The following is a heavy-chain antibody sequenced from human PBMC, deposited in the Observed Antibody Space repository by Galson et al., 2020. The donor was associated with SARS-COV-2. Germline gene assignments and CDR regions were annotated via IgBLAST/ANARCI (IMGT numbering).Heavy chain of an antibody. CDR1: GFTFSSYG. D-gene: IGHD5-12*01. J-gene: IGHJ2*01. Sequence: GGSLRLSCAASGFTFSSYGMHWVRQAPGKGLEWVAVISYDGSNKYYADSVKGRFTISRDNSKNTLYLQMNSLRAEDTAVYYCAKEIRGGFYWYFDLWGRGTLVTVSS. V-gene: IGHV3-30*18. CDR2: ISYDGSNK. CDR3: AKEIRGGFYWYFDL.